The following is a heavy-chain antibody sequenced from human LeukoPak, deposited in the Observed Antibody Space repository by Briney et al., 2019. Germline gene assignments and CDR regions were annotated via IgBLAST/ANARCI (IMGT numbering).Heavy chain of an antibody. CDR1: GFTFSSYG. V-gene: IGHV3-30*03. D-gene: IGHD6-6*01. Sequence: PGGSLRLSCAASGFTFSSYGMHWVRQAPGKGLEWVAVISYDGSNKYYADSVKGRITISRDNSKNTLYLQMNSLRAEDTAVYYCARGPYSSSPEDYWGQGTLVTVSS. CDR2: ISYDGSNK. CDR3: ARGPYSSSPEDY. J-gene: IGHJ4*02.